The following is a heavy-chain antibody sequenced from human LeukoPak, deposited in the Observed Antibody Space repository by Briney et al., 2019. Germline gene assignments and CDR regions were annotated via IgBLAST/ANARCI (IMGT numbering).Heavy chain of an antibody. J-gene: IGHJ5*02. CDR1: GGSISSYY. V-gene: IGHV4-59*01. D-gene: IGHD3-10*01. CDR2: IYYSGST. Sequence: PSETLSLTCTVSGGSISSYYWSWIRQPPGKGLEWIGYIYYSGSTNYNPSLKSRVTISVDTSKNQFPLKLSSVTAADTAVYYCARVTNYYGSGSYGWFDPWGQGTLVTVSS. CDR3: ARVTNYYGSGSYGWFDP.